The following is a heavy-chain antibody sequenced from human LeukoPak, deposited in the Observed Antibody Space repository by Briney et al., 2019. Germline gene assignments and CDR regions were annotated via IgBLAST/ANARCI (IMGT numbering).Heavy chain of an antibody. J-gene: IGHJ4*02. Sequence: ASVKVFCKASGYTFTSYAMHWVRQAPGQRLEWMGWINAGNGNTKYSQKFLGRVTITRDTSASTAYMELSSLRSEDTAVYYCASGAVAGTPFDYWGQGTLVTVSS. CDR2: INAGNGNT. CDR1: GYTFTSYA. CDR3: ASGAVAGTPFDY. V-gene: IGHV1-3*01. D-gene: IGHD6-19*01.